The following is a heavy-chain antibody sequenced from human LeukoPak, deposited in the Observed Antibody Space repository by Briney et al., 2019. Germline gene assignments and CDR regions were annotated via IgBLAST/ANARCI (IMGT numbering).Heavy chain of an antibody. CDR3: ASGTVSGDYGEAMDY. J-gene: IGHJ4*02. CDR2: IDPTDSYT. V-gene: IGHV5-10-1*01. D-gene: IGHD4-17*01. CDR1: GYSLTSRS. Sequence: GQSLSLSCKASGYSLTSRSFCWVRQMPGKGLEWKGRIDPTDSYTNYSPSFQGHVTISADKSISTAYLQWSSLKAPGTAMYDCASGTVSGDYGEAMDYWGQGTLFTVSS.